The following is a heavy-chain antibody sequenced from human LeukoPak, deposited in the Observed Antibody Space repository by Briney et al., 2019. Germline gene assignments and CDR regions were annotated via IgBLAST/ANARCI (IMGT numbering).Heavy chain of an antibody. D-gene: IGHD4/OR15-4a*01. CDR1: AVSISPYY. CDR2: IYYSGST. Sequence: PSETLSLTCTVSAVSISPYYWSWIRQPPGKGLEWIGYIYYSGSTTYNPSLKSPVTISVDTSRNQFSLKLSSVTAADTAVYYCARGAGAFDYWGHGTLVTVSS. CDR3: ARGAGAFDY. V-gene: IGHV4-59*01. J-gene: IGHJ4*01.